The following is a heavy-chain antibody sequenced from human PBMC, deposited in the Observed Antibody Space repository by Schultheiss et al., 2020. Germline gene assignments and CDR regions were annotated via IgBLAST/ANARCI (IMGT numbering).Heavy chain of an antibody. J-gene: IGHJ6*02. Sequence: GGSLRLSCAASGFTFSSYAMSWVRQAPGKGLEWVSAISGSGGSTYYADSVKGRFTISRDNSKNTLYLQMNSLRAEDTAVYYCARDTTSGGRYYYGMDVWGQGTTVTGSS. CDR3: ARDTTSGGRYYYGMDV. V-gene: IGHV3-23*01. CDR2: ISGSGGST. D-gene: IGHD1-26*01. CDR1: GFTFSSYA.